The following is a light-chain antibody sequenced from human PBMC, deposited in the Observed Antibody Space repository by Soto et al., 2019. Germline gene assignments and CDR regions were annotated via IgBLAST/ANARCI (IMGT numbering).Light chain of an antibody. CDR2: AAS. V-gene: IGKV1-12*01. Sequence: DIQMTQSPSSVSASVGDRITITCRASQDISSWLAWYQQKPGKAPNLLISAASSLQRGVPSRFSGSGSGTEFSLTINSLQPEDFAFHFCQQAKSFPFTFGQGTKLEIK. CDR1: QDISSW. CDR3: QQAKSFPFT. J-gene: IGKJ2*01.